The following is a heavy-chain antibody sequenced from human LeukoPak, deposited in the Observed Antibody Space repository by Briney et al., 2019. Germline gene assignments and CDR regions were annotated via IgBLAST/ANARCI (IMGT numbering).Heavy chain of an antibody. CDR3: ARDRDIVVVVAATGSYFDY. CDR2: ISSSSSYI. D-gene: IGHD2-15*01. V-gene: IGHV3-21*04. J-gene: IGHJ4*02. Sequence: GGSLRLSCAASGFTFSSYSMNWVRQAPGKGLEWVSSISSSSSYIYYADSVKGRFTISRDNAKNSLYLQMNSLRAEDTAVYYCARDRDIVVVVAATGSYFDYWGQGTLVTVSS. CDR1: GFTFSSYS.